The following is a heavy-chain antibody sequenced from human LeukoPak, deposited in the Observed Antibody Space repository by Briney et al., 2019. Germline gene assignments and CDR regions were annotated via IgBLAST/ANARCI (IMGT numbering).Heavy chain of an antibody. CDR3: ARVNGLYYYGMDV. CDR2: INSDGSST. D-gene: IGHD2-8*01. J-gene: IGHJ6*02. CDR1: GFTFSSYW. V-gene: IGHV3-74*01. Sequence: GGSLRLSCAASGFTFSSYWMHWVRQVPGKGLVWVSRINSDGSSTSYADSVKGRFTISRDNAKNTLYLQMNSLRAEDTAVYYCARVNGLYYYGMDVWGQGTTVTVSS.